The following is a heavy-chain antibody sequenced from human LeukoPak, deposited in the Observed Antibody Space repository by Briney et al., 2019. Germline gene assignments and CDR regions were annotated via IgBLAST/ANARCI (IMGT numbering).Heavy chain of an antibody. J-gene: IGHJ4*02. Sequence: PSETLSLTCTVSGGSISTYYWSWIRQPPGKGLEWIGYIYYSGSTNYNPSLKSRVTISVDTSKNQFSLKLSSVTAADTAVYYCARRSGDCFDYWGQGTLVTVSS. D-gene: IGHD2-21*02. CDR2: IYYSGST. CDR1: GGSISTYY. CDR3: ARRSGDCFDY. V-gene: IGHV4-59*01.